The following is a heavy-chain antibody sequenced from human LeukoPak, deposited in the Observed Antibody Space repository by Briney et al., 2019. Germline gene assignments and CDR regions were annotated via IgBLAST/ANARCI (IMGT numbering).Heavy chain of an antibody. V-gene: IGHV3-21*01. Sequence: AGGSLRLSCTASGFSFSTYGMSWVRQAPGKGLEWVSSISSSSSYIYYADSVKGRFTISRDNAKNSLYLQMNSLRAEDTAVYYCAREGTPTNDAFDIWGQGTMVTVSS. J-gene: IGHJ3*02. CDR1: GFSFSTYG. CDR3: AREGTPTNDAFDI. D-gene: IGHD3-10*01. CDR2: ISSSSSYI.